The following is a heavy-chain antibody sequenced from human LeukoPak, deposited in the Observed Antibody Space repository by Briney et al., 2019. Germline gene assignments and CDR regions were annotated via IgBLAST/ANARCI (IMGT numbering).Heavy chain of an antibody. CDR1: GGSISRGDYY. V-gene: IGHV4-30-4*01. J-gene: IGHJ4*02. CDR2: IYYSGST. Sequence: SEALSLTCTVSGGSISRGDYYWSWIRQPPGKGLEWIGYIYYSGSTDYNPSLKSRITISVDTSKNQFSLKLSSVTAADTAVYYCARGKSKFDYWGQGTLVTVSS. CDR3: ARGKSKFDY.